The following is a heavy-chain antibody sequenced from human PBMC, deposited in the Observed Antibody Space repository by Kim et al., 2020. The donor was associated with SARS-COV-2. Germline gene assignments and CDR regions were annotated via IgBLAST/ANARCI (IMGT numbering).Heavy chain of an antibody. Sequence: SVKGRFTISRDNAKNSLYLQMNSLRAEDTAVYYCARDFWGHCSGTSCQPCYWGQGTLVTVSS. CDR3: ARDFWGHCSGTSCQPCY. D-gene: IGHD2-2*01. V-gene: IGHV3-11*06. J-gene: IGHJ4*02.